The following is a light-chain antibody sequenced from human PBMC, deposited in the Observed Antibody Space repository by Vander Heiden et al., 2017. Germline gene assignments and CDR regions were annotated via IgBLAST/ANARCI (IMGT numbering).Light chain of an antibody. V-gene: IGKV1-39*01. J-gene: IGKJ3*01. Sequence: DIQMTQSPSSLSASVGDRVTITCRASQSISSYLNWYQQKPGKAHKLLIYAASSLQSGVPSRFSGSGSGTDFTLTISSLQPEDFATYYCQQSDSTPFTFGPGTKVDIK. CDR3: QQSDSTPFT. CDR1: QSISSY. CDR2: AAS.